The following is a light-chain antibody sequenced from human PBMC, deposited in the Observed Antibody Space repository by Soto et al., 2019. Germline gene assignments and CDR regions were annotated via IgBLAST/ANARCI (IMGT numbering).Light chain of an antibody. CDR3: QQRSNWPFT. J-gene: IGKJ5*01. CDR2: DAS. V-gene: IGKV3-11*01. CDR1: QSISSY. Sequence: EIVLTQSPATLSLSPGEGATLSCRASQSISSYLAWYQQKPGRAPRLLIYDASNRATGIPARFSGSGSGTDFTLTISSLEPEDFAVYYCQQRSNWPFTFGQGTRLEIK.